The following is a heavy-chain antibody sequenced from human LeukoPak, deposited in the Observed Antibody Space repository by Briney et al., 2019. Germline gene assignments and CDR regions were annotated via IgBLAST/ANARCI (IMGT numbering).Heavy chain of an antibody. V-gene: IGHV4-38-2*02. D-gene: IGHD2-2*01. CDR1: GGSISSGYY. J-gene: IGHJ3*02. Sequence: SETLSLTCTVSGGSISSGYYWGWIRPPPGKGLEWIGSIYHSGSTYYNPSLKSRVTISVDTSKNQFSLKLSSVTAADTAVYYCARDRVNTAIVVVPAAQHDAFDIWGQGIMVTVSS. CDR2: IYHSGST. CDR3: ARDRVNTAIVVVPAAQHDAFDI.